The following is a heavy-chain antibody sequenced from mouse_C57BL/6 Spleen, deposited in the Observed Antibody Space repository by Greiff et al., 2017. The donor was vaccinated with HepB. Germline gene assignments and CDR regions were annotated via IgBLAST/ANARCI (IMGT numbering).Heavy chain of an antibody. J-gene: IGHJ3*01. D-gene: IGHD2-4*01. Sequence: EVQLQQSGPELVKPGASVKIPCKASGYTFTDYKMDWVKQSHGKSLEWIGDINPNNGGTIYNQKFKGKATLTVYKSSSTAYMEPRSLTSEDTAVYYCARRDYDYDFAWFAYWGQGTLVTVSA. CDR2: INPNNGGT. CDR3: ARRDYDYDFAWFAY. CDR1: GYTFTDYK. V-gene: IGHV1-18*01.